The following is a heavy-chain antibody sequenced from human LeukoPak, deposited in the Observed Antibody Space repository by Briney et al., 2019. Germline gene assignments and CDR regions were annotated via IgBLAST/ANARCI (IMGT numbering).Heavy chain of an antibody. Sequence: SETLSLTCIVSGGSISSYFWSWIRQPPGKGLEWIGYIYYSGSTNYNPSLKSRVTISVDTSKNQFSLKLGSVTAADTAVYYCARALPDYYGSGSYFDYWGQGTLVTVSS. CDR1: GGSISSYF. CDR2: IYYSGST. D-gene: IGHD3-10*01. V-gene: IGHV4-59*01. CDR3: ARALPDYYGSGSYFDY. J-gene: IGHJ4*02.